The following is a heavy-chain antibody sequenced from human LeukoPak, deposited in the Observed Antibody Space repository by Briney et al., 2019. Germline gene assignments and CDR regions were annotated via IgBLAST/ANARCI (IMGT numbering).Heavy chain of an antibody. J-gene: IGHJ4*02. CDR3: TTYGDYEGLPDY. V-gene: IGHV3-15*01. D-gene: IGHD4-17*01. CDR1: GFTFSNTW. CDR2: IKSKTDGGTT. Sequence: GGSLRLSCAASGFTFSNTWMSWVRQAPGKGLEWVGRIKSKTDGGTTDYAAPVKGRFTISRDDSQNTVSLQMNSLKTEDTAVYYCTTYGDYEGLPDYWGQGTLVTVSS.